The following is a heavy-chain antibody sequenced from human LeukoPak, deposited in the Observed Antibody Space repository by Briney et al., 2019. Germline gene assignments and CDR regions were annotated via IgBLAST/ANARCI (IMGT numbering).Heavy chain of an antibody. CDR3: ARDRQLDY. CDR1: GFTFSAYS. V-gene: IGHV3-21*01. J-gene: IGHJ4*02. CDR2: ISSTSDYI. Sequence: GKSLRLSCAVSGFTFSAYSMNWVRQAPGKGLEWVSSISSTSDYIYYADSVKGRFTISRDNAKNSLYLQMNSLRAEDTAVYSCARDRQLDYWGQGTLVTVSS.